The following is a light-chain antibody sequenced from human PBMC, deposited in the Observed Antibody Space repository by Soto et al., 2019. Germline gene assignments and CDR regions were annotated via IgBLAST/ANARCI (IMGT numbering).Light chain of an antibody. CDR3: GTWDNSLSAWV. J-gene: IGLJ3*02. Sequence: QSVLTQPPSVSAAPGQKVTIPCSGSSSNIGNNYVSWYQHLPGTAPKFLIYENNKRPSGIPDRFSGSKSGTSATLGITGLQTGDEADYYCGTWDNSLSAWVFGGGTKLTVL. CDR1: SSNIGNNY. CDR2: ENN. V-gene: IGLV1-51*02.